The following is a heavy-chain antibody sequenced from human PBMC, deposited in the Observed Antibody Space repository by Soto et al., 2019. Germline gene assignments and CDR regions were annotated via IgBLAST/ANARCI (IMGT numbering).Heavy chain of an antibody. CDR2: ISYDGSNK. D-gene: IGHD3-9*01. J-gene: IGHJ4*02. V-gene: IGHV3-30-3*01. CDR3: ARDPAHYDILTGYYRYYFDY. CDR1: GFTFSSYA. Sequence: GGSLRLSCAASGFTFSSYAMHWVRQAPGKGVEWVAVISYDGSNKYYADSVKGRFTISRDNSKNTLYLQMNSLRAEDTAVYYCARDPAHYDILTGYYRYYFDYWGQGTLVTVSS.